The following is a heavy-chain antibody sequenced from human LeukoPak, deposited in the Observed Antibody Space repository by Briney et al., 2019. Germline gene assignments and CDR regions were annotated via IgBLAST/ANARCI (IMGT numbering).Heavy chain of an antibody. D-gene: IGHD6-19*01. J-gene: IGHJ4*02. CDR3: AKEDSAWYLDY. CDR1: GFTFSNYD. V-gene: IGHV3-30*02. CDR2: IQYDGSNK. Sequence: PGGSLRLSCAASGFTFSNYDMHWVRQAPGKGLEWVAFIQYDGSNKYYADSVKGRFTISRDNSKNTVYLHMNSLRAEDTTVYYCAKEDSAWYLDYWGQGTLVTVSS.